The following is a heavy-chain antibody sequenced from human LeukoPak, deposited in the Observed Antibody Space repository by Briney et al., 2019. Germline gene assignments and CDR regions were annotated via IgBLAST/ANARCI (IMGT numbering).Heavy chain of an antibody. D-gene: IGHD3-22*01. J-gene: IGHJ3*02. CDR3: ARANAYYYDSSGYYGHDAFDI. Sequence: GGSLRLSCAASGFTFSSYAMHWVRQAPGKGLEWVAVISYDGSNKYYADSVKGRFTISRDNTKNTLYLQMNSLRAEDTAVYYCARANAYYYDSSGYYGHDAFDIWGQGKMVTVSS. CDR1: GFTFSSYA. CDR2: ISYDGSNK. V-gene: IGHV3-30-3*01.